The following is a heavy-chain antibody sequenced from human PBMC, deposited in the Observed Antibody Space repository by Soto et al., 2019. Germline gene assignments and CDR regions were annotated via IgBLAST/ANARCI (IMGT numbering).Heavy chain of an antibody. J-gene: IGHJ4*02. CDR2: INHSGST. D-gene: IGHD1-26*01. CDR1: GGSFSGYY. Sequence: QVQLQQWGAGLLKPSETLSLTCAVYGGSFSGYYWSWIRQPPGKGLEWIGEINHSGSTNYNPSLKSRVTISVDTSKNQFSLKLSSVTAADTAVYYCARGVSYPPAFDYWGQGTLVTVSS. V-gene: IGHV4-34*01. CDR3: ARGVSYPPAFDY.